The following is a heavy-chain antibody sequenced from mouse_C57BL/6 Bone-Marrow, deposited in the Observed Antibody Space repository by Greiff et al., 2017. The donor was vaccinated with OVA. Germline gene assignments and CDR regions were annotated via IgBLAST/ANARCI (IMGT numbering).Heavy chain of an antibody. Sequence: VQLQQPGAELVKPGASVKLSCKASGYTFTSYWMHWVKQRPGRGLEWIGRIDPDSGGTKYNEKFKSKATLTVDTPSSTAYMQLSSLTSEDSAVCYSAYSYYGGSYGHFGVWGTGTTVTVSS. CDR2: IDPDSGGT. CDR3: AYSYYGGSYGHFGV. D-gene: IGHD1-1*01. J-gene: IGHJ1*03. V-gene: IGHV1-72*01. CDR1: GYTFTSYW.